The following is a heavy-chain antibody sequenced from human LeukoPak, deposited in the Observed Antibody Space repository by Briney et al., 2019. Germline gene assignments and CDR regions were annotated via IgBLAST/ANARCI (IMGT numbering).Heavy chain of an antibody. Sequence: GGSLRLSCAASGFTFSGYEMNWVRQAPGKGLEWVSYISSSGSTMYSADSVKGRFTISRDNAKNSLYLQMNSLRAEDTAVYYCAREYPELDYWGQGTLVTVSS. D-gene: IGHD1-14*01. CDR1: GFTFSGYE. V-gene: IGHV3-48*03. CDR3: AREYPELDY. J-gene: IGHJ4*02. CDR2: ISSSGSTM.